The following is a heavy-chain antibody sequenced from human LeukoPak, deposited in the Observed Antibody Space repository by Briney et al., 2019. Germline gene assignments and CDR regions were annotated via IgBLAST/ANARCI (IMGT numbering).Heavy chain of an antibody. CDR2: IYSGCTT. CDR1: GFTLSSND. Sequence: GGSLRLSCLASGFTLSSNDMSWVRQAPGKGVEWVSVIYSGCTTSYADSVKGRFTISRDNSKNTMYLQMNSLRAEDTAVYYCARDRRGYGGNFDYWGQGTLVTVSS. J-gene: IGHJ4*02. CDR3: ARDRRGYGGNFDY. D-gene: IGHD4-23*01. V-gene: IGHV3-66*01.